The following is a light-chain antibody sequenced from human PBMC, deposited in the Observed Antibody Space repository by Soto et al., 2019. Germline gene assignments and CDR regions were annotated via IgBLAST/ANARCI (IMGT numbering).Light chain of an antibody. Sequence: ERVMTQSRASRSVSPGERATLSCRASQSVSSNLAWYQQKPGQAPRLLIYGASTRATGIPARFSGSGSGTEFTLTISSLQSEDFAVYYCPQYNNWPRPFGGGTKVDI. V-gene: IGKV3-15*01. CDR3: PQYNNWPRP. CDR1: QSVSSN. CDR2: GAS. J-gene: IGKJ4*01.